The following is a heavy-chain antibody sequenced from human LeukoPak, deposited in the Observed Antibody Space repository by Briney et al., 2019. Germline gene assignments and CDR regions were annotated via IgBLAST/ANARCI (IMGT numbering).Heavy chain of an antibody. D-gene: IGHD2-21*02. Sequence: QPGRSLRLSCAASGFTFDDYAMHWVRQAPGKGLEWVSGISWNSGSIGYADSEKGRFTISRDNAKNSLYLQMNSLRAEDTALYYCAKGGGRVLGMTDDYWGQGTLVTVSS. V-gene: IGHV3-9*01. CDR3: AKGGGRVLGMTDDY. CDR2: ISWNSGSI. CDR1: GFTFDDYA. J-gene: IGHJ4*02.